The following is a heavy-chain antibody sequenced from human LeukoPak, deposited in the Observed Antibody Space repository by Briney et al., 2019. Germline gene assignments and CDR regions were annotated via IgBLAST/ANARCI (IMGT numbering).Heavy chain of an antibody. CDR2: IHGGGGGK. CDR1: GFTFSSFA. Sequence: GGSLRLSCAASGFTFSSFAMSWVRQAPGKGLEWVSAIHGGGGGKYYADYVRGRFTISRDNSKNTLYLQMNSLRAEDTAVYYCAKETSTYKWNDGAFDVWGQGTMVTVSS. J-gene: IGHJ3*01. V-gene: IGHV3-23*01. CDR3: AKETSTYKWNDGAFDV. D-gene: IGHD1-20*01.